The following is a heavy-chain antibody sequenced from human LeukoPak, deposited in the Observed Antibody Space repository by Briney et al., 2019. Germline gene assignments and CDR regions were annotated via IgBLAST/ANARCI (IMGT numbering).Heavy chain of an antibody. CDR1: GFTFSSHS. CDR2: ISSSSSTI. CDR3: AKDGRGGYSYGSYFDS. Sequence: PGGSLRLSCAASGFTFSSHSMNWVRQAPGKGLEWVSYISSSSSTIYYADSVKGRFTISRDNAKNSLYLQMNSLRAEDTALYYCAKDGRGGYSYGSYFDSWGQGILVTVSS. D-gene: IGHD5-18*01. J-gene: IGHJ4*02. V-gene: IGHV3-48*01.